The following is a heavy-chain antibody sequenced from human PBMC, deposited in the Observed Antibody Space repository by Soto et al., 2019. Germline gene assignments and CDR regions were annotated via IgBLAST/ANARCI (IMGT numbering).Heavy chain of an antibody. CDR2: ISGSGGST. D-gene: IGHD6-6*01. Sequence: GGSLRLSCAASGFTFSSYAMSWVRQAPGKGLEWVSAISGSGGSTYYADSVKGRFTISRDNSKNTLYLQMNSLRAEDTAVYYCAKDLEYSSSETYYALPFDYWGQGTLVTVSS. J-gene: IGHJ4*02. CDR3: AKDLEYSSSETYYALPFDY. V-gene: IGHV3-23*01. CDR1: GFTFSSYA.